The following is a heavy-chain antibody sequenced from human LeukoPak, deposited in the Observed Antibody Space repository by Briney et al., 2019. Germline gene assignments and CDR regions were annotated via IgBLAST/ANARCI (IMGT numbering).Heavy chain of an antibody. CDR3: AREREFRYYSDSSAYYRQLVDF. V-gene: IGHV1-18*01. CDR1: GYTFTSYG. CDR2: ISAYNGNT. D-gene: IGHD3-22*01. J-gene: IGHJ4*02. Sequence: GASVKVSCKASGYTFTSYGISWVRQAPGQGLEWMGWISAYNGNTNSAQGFQGRVTMTRDTSISTAYMELTRLTSDDTAVYYCAREREFRYYSDSSAYYRQLVDFWGQGTLVTVSS.